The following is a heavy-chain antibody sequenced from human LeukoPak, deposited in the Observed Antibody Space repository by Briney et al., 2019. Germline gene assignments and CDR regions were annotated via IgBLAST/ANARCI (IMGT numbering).Heavy chain of an antibody. CDR1: GFTFSTYW. V-gene: IGHV3-74*01. D-gene: IGHD6-19*01. CDR2: INSDGTTT. J-gene: IGHJ4*02. Sequence: GGSLKLSCAASGFTFSTYWMHWVRQAPGQGLEWVSRINSDGTTTNYADSVQGRFTISRDNAKNTLYLQMNTLRVEDTAVYYCARAGWYRWDYWGQGTLVTVSS. CDR3: ARAGWYRWDY.